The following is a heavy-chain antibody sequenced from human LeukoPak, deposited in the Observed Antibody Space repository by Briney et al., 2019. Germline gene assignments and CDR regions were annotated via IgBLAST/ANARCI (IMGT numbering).Heavy chain of an antibody. CDR1: GGSISSHY. V-gene: IGHV4-59*11. CDR2: IYYSGIT. J-gene: IGHJ4*02. CDR3: ARTSYHYNSGDYGWYFDY. D-gene: IGHD3-10*01. Sequence: PPETLSLTCAASGGSISSHYRSLVRQAPGKGLEWIGDIYYSGITKYRPSVKGRVTIAGDTSNNQFSLRLTSLTAADTAVYYCARTSYHYNSGDYGWYFDYWGQGTLVTVSA.